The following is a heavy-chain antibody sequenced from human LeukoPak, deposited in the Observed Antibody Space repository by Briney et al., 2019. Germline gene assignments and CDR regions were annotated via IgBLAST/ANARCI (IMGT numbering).Heavy chain of an antibody. CDR3: ARDWSGYLQDPSFHFDY. CDR2: INHSGST. D-gene: IGHD3-3*01. V-gene: IGHV4-34*01. J-gene: IGHJ4*02. CDR1: GGSFSGYY. Sequence: SETLSLTCAVYGGSFSGYYWSWIRQPPGKGLEWIGEINHSGSTNYNPSLKSRVTISVDTSKNQFSLKLSSVTAADTAVYYCARDWSGYLQDPSFHFDYWGQGTLVTVSS.